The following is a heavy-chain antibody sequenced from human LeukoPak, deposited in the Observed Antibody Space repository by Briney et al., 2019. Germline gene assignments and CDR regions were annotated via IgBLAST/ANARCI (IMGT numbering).Heavy chain of an antibody. Sequence: PGGSLRFSCSASGFTFSSYAMHWVRQAPGKGLEYVSAISSNGGSTYYADSVKGRFTISRDNSKNTLYLQMSSLRAEDTAVYYCVKEVGLSHSSSSWGYFDYWGQGTLVTVSS. D-gene: IGHD6-13*01. CDR3: VKEVGLSHSSSSWGYFDY. J-gene: IGHJ4*02. V-gene: IGHV3-64D*06. CDR2: ISSNGGST. CDR1: GFTFSSYA.